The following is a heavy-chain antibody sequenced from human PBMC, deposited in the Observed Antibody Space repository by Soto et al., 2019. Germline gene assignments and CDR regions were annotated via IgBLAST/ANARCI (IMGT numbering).Heavy chain of an antibody. Sequence: PGGSLRLYCAASGFTFSSYAMHWVRQAPGKGLEWVAVISYDGSNKYYADSVKGRFTISRDNSKNTLYLQMNSLRAEDTAVYYCARGRGGYNYYLAYWGQGTLVTVSS. CDR3: ARGRGGYNYYLAY. CDR2: ISYDGSNK. CDR1: GFTFSSYA. V-gene: IGHV3-30-3*01. J-gene: IGHJ4*02. D-gene: IGHD5-12*01.